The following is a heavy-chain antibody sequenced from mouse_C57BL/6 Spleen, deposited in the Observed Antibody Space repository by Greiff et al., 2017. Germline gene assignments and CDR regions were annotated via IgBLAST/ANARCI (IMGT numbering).Heavy chain of an antibody. V-gene: IGHV1-82*01. D-gene: IGHD1-1*01. Sequence: QVQLQQSGPELVKPGASVKISCKASGYALSSSWMNWVKQRPGKGLEWIGRIYPGDGDTNYNGKFKGKATLTADKSSSTAYMQLSSLTSEDSAVYFCARDTSYYYGSSYNYAMDYWGQGTSVTVSS. CDR1: GYALSSSW. CDR2: IYPGDGDT. CDR3: ARDTSYYYGSSYNYAMDY. J-gene: IGHJ4*01.